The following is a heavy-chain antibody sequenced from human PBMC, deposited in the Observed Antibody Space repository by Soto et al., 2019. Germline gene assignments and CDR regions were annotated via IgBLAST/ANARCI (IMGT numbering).Heavy chain of an antibody. V-gene: IGHV3-9*01. CDR1: GFTFDDYA. CDR3: AKGGYYGSGSYSFDY. D-gene: IGHD3-10*01. J-gene: IGHJ4*02. CDR2: ISWNSGSI. Sequence: PGGSLRLSCAAPGFTFDDYAMHWVRQAPGKGLEWVSGISWNSGSIGYADSVKGRFTISRDNAKNSLYLQMNSLRAEDTALYYCAKGGYYGSGSYSFDYWGQGTLVTVSS.